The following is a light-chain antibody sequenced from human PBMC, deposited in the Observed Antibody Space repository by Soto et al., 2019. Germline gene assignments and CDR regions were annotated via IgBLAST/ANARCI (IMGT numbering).Light chain of an antibody. CDR3: QLLDTYPPMYI. Sequence: IQLTQSPSSLSAYVGDRVTITCRASQGISSALAWYQQKPGSPPNLLIYDASTLETGVPLRFSGSGSGTDFTLTISSLQPEDLATYYCQLLDTYPPMYIFGQGTKLEIK. CDR2: DAS. J-gene: IGKJ2*01. CDR1: QGISSA. V-gene: IGKV1-13*02.